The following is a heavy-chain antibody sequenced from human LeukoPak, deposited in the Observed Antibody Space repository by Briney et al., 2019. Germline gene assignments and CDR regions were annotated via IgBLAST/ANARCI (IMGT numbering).Heavy chain of an antibody. CDR3: VRVYIYGRSYFDY. J-gene: IGHJ4*02. V-gene: IGHV4-38-2*02. CDR1: GYSINMGFS. CDR2: SHRGGTT. D-gene: IGHD5-18*01. Sequence: SETLSLTCTASGYSINMGFSWGGTRHPPGRGLGGIGISHRGGTTHYNPSLKSRLTISVDTSKNQFSLHLTSVTAADTAVYYCVRVYIYGRSYFDYWGQGTLVTVSS.